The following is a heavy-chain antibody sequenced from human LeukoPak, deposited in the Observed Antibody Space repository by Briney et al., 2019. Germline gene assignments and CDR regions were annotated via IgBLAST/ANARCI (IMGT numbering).Heavy chain of an antibody. D-gene: IGHD2-15*01. CDR1: GYTFTGYY. V-gene: IGHV1-2*02. CDR2: INPNSGGT. CDR3: ARVRCSGGSCYSDY. Sequence: ASVKVSCKASGYTFTGYYMHWVRQAPGQGLEWMGWINPNSGGTNYAQKFQGRVTMTRDTSISTAYMELSRLRSDDTAVYDCARVRCSGGSCYSDYWGQGTLVTVSS. J-gene: IGHJ4*02.